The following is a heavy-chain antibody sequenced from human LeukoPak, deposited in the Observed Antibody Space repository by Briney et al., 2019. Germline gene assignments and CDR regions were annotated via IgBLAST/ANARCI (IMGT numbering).Heavy chain of an antibody. CDR3: ARDLSGSYVFDY. J-gene: IGHJ4*02. Sequence: GGSLRPSCAASGFTFSSHTTHWVRQAPGKGLEWVAVITHDGSNKDHADSVKGRFTVSRDNSKNTLYLQMNSLRTEDMAVYYCARDLSGSYVFDYWGQGTLVTVSS. V-gene: IGHV3-30-3*01. CDR2: ITHDGSNK. D-gene: IGHD1-26*01. CDR1: GFTFSSHT.